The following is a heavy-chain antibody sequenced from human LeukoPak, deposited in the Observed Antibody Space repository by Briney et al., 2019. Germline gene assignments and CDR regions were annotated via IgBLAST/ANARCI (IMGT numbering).Heavy chain of an antibody. Sequence: ASVKVSCKASGYTFTSYYMHWGGQAPGQGVEWMGIINPSGGSTSYAQRFQGRVTMTRDMSTSTVYMELSSLRSEDTAVYYCAREDSGSFAIDYWGQGTLVTVSS. CDR2: INPSGGST. CDR1: GYTFTSYY. J-gene: IGHJ4*02. D-gene: IGHD1-26*01. CDR3: AREDSGSFAIDY. V-gene: IGHV1-46*01.